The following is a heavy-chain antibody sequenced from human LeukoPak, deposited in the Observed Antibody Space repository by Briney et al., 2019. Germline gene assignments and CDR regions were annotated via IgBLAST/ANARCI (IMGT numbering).Heavy chain of an antibody. CDR3: ARAMHDLYSSGWAPRY. CDR2: IWYDGSNK. D-gene: IGHD6-19*01. Sequence: PGRSLRLSCAASGFTFSSYGMHWVRQAPGKGLEWVAVIWYDGSNKYYADSVKGRFTISRDNSKNTLYPQMNSLRAEDTAVYYCARAMHDLYSSGWAPRYWGQGTLVTVSS. CDR1: GFTFSSYG. J-gene: IGHJ4*02. V-gene: IGHV3-33*01.